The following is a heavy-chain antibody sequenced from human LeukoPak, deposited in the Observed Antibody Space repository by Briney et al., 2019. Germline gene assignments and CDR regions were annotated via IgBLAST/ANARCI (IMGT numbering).Heavy chain of an antibody. J-gene: IGHJ3*02. Sequence: ASVKVSCKASGYTFTSYGISWVRQAPGQGLEWMGGIIPIFGTANYAQKFQGRVTITADESTSTAYMELSSLRSEDTAVYYCARDGVGDFGAFDIWGQGTMVTVPS. CDR3: ARDGVGDFGAFDI. CDR1: GYTFTSYG. CDR2: IIPIFGTA. V-gene: IGHV1-69*13. D-gene: IGHD3-10*01.